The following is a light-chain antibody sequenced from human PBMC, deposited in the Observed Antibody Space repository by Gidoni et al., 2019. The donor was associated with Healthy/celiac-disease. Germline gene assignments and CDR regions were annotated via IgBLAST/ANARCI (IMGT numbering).Light chain of an antibody. CDR1: SSNIGAGYD. CDR2: GNS. Sequence: QSVLTQPPSVSGAPGQRVNISCTGSSSNIGAGYDVHWYQQLPGTAPKPPIYGNSNRPSVVPDRFSGSKSGTSASLAITGLQAEDEADYYCQSYDSSLSVWVFGGGTKLTVL. CDR3: QSYDSSLSVWV. J-gene: IGLJ3*02. V-gene: IGLV1-40*01.